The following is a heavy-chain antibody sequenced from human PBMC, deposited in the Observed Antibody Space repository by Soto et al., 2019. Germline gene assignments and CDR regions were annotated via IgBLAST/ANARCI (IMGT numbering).Heavy chain of an antibody. V-gene: IGHV4-59*01. D-gene: IGHD3-22*01. J-gene: IGHJ4*02. CDR2: ISSSGNT. Sequence: SETLSRTCTYSDGSRSNFYWSCIRQPPGKGLEWIGYISSSGNTNYNPSLKSRVSISVDTSKNQFSLNLTSVTAADTAVYYCARAPMVLTRSYFDSWGQGTPVTVSS. CDR3: ARAPMVLTRSYFDS. CDR1: DGSRSNFY.